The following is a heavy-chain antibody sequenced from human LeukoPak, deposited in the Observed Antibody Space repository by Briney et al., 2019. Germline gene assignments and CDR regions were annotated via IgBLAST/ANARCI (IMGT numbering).Heavy chain of an antibody. CDR1: GFTLSSYA. CDR2: IYSGGST. CDR3: AWVRYSSANDY. Sequence: GGSLRLSCAASGFTLSSYAMSWVRQAPGKGLEWVSVIYSGGSTYYADSVKGRFTISRDNSKNTLYLQMNSLRAEDTAVYYCAWVRYSSANDYWGQGTLVTVSS. J-gene: IGHJ4*02. V-gene: IGHV3-53*01. D-gene: IGHD6-25*01.